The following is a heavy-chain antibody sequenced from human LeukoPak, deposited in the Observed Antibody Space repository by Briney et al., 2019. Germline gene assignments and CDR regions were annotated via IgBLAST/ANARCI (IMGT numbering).Heavy chain of an antibody. V-gene: IGHV3-23*01. CDR1: GFTFSSYA. J-gene: IGHJ6*03. CDR3: AKGGTLDYYYYMDV. Sequence: SGGSLRLSCAASGFTFSSYAMSWVRQAPGKGLEWVSVISGNSISTYYADSVKGRFTISRDNSKNTLYLQMNSLRAEDTAVYYCAKGGTLDYYYYMDVWGKGTTVAVSS. CDR2: ISGNSIST. D-gene: IGHD1-26*01.